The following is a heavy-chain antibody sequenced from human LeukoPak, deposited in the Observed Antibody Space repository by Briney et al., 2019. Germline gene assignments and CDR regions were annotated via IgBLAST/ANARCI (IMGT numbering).Heavy chain of an antibody. J-gene: IGHJ4*02. CDR3: ARSRRQWLILYYFDY. CDR2: INHSGST. CDR1: GGSFSGYY. V-gene: IGHV4-34*01. Sequence: PSETLSLTCAVYGGSFSGYYWSWIRQPPGKGLEWIGEINHSGSTNYNPSLKSRVTISVDTSKNQVSLKLSSVTAADTAVYYCARSRRQWLILYYFDYWGQGTLVTVSS. D-gene: IGHD6-19*01.